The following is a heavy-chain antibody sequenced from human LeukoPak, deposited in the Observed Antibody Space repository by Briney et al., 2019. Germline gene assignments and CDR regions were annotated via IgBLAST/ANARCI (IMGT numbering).Heavy chain of an antibody. CDR3: ARGLKYSGTYGWFDP. CDR1: GGSISSYH. V-gene: IGHV4-4*07. CDR2: IYSSGST. J-gene: IGHJ5*02. Sequence: SETLSPTCTVSGGSISSYHWSWIRQSAGKGLEWIGRIYSSGSTNYNPSLKSRVTMSVDTSKNQFSLKLSSVTAADTAVYYCARGLKYSGTYGWFDPWGQGTPVTVSS. D-gene: IGHD1-26*01.